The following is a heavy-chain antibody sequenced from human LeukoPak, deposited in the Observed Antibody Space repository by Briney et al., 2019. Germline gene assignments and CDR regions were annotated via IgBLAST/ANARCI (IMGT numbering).Heavy chain of an antibody. D-gene: IGHD5-18*01. V-gene: IGHV4-34*01. Sequence: PSETLSLTCAVYGGSSSGYYWSWIRQPPGKGLEWIGEINHSGSTNYNPSLKSRVTISVDTSKNQFSLKLSSVTAADTAVYYCARGFIYSYGPDYWGQGTLVTVSS. J-gene: IGHJ4*02. CDR2: INHSGST. CDR1: GGSSSGYY. CDR3: ARGFIYSYGPDY.